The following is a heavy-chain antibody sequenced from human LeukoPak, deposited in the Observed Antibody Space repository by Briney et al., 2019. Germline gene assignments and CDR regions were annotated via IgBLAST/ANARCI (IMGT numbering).Heavy chain of an antibody. CDR3: ARGRYSGYDLTL. CDR1: GYTFTGYY. D-gene: IGHD5-12*01. CDR2: INPNSGDT. J-gene: IGHJ4*02. Sequence: ASVKVSCKASGYTFTGYYMHWVRQAPGQGLEWMGWINPNSGDTNYAQKFQGRVTMTRDTSISTAYMELSRLRSDDTAVYYCARGRYSGYDLTLWGQGTLVTVSS. V-gene: IGHV1-2*02.